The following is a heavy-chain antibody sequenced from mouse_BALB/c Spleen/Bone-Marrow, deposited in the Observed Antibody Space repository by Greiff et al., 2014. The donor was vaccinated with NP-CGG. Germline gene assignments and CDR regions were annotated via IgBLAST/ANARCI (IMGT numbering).Heavy chain of an antibody. CDR2: IDPANGIT. V-gene: IGHV14-3*02. D-gene: IGHD2-12*01. CDR1: GFNIKDTS. CDR3: ASSDNYEGGAMDY. Sequence: EVKLVQSGAELVKPGASVKLSCTASGFNIKDTSMHWMKQRPEQGLEWNGRIDPANGITKYDPKFQGKATITTDTSSNTAYLQIMSLTSKDTDVYYCASSDNYEGGAMDYWGQGTSVTVSS. J-gene: IGHJ4*01.